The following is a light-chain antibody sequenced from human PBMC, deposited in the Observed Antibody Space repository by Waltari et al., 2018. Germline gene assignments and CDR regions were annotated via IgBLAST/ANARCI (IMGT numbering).Light chain of an antibody. V-gene: IGLV1-40*01. J-gene: IGLJ3*02. Sequence: QSVLTQPPSVSGAPGQRVTISCTGRSSNVGAGYDVHWYQQLPGAAPKFLIPDKNARPAGVPHRFSASKSGTTASLAITGLQAEDESDYSCRSYDSSLSAWVFGGGTKLTVL. CDR2: DKN. CDR3: RSYDSSLSAWV. CDR1: SSNVGAGYD.